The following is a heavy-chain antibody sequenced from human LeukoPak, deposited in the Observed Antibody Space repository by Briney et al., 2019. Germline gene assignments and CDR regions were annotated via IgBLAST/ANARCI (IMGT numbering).Heavy chain of an antibody. D-gene: IGHD1-26*01. CDR1: GYTFTSYY. Sequence: ASVKVSCKASGYTFTSYYMYWVRQAPGQGLEWMGWINPNSGDTNSAQKFQGRVTMTRDTSISTAYMELSRLRSDDTAVYYCARGPRWDPHFDYWGQGTLVTVSS. CDR3: ARGPRWDPHFDY. CDR2: INPNSGDT. J-gene: IGHJ4*02. V-gene: IGHV1-2*02.